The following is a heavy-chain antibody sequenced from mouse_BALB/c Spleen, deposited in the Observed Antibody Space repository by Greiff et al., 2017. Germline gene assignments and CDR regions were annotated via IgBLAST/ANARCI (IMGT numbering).Heavy chain of an antibody. V-gene: IGHV5-6-5*01. J-gene: IGHJ2*01. CDR1: GFTFSSYA. Sequence: EVKLVESGGGLVKPGGSLKLSCAASGFTFSSYAMSWVRQTPEKRLEWVASISSGGSTYYPDSVKGRFTISRDNARNILFLQMTSLRSEDTAMYYCARGNRYDGFDYWGQGTTLTVSS. CDR3: ARGNRYDGFDY. CDR2: ISSGGST. D-gene: IGHD2-14*01.